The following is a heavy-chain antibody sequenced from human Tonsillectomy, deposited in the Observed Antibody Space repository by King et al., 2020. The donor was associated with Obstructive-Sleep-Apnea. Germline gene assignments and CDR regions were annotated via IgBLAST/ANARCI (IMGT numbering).Heavy chain of an antibody. J-gene: IGHJ4*02. V-gene: IGHV3-9*01. CDR2: ISWNSGSI. D-gene: IGHD1-26*01. CDR1: GFTFDDYA. CDR3: AKDFQYSGSYYVPYYFDY. Sequence: VQLVESGGGLVQPGRSLRLSCAASGFTFDDYAMHWVRQAPGKGLEWVSGISWNSGSIGYADSVKGRFTISRDNAKNSLYLQMNSLRAEEPALYYCAKDFQYSGSYYVPYYFDYWGQGTLVTVSS.